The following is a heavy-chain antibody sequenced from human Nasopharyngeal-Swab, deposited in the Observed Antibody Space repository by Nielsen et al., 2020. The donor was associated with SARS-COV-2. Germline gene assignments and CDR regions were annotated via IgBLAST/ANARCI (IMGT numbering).Heavy chain of an antibody. D-gene: IGHD3-16*02. CDR1: GGTFSSYA. V-gene: IGHV1-69*04. CDR3: AREIMITFGGVIVESFAYFDY. Sequence: SVKVSCKASGGTFSSYAISWVRQAPGQGLEGMGRIIPILGIANYAQKFQGRVTITADKSTSTAYMELSSLRSEDTAVYYCAREIMITFGGVIVESFAYFDYWGQGTLVTVSS. J-gene: IGHJ4*02. CDR2: IIPILGIA.